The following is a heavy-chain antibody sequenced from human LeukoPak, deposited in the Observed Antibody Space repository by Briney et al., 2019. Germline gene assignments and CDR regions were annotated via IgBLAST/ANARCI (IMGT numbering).Heavy chain of an antibody. CDR1: GFTFSSYG. CDR3: AREIQDAFDI. CDR2: IWYDGSNK. Sequence: PGRSLRLSCAASGFTFSSYGMHWVRQAPGKGLEWVAVIWYDGSNKYYADSVKGRFAISRDNSKNTLYLQMNSLRAEDTAVYYCAREIQDAFDIWGQGTMVTVSS. V-gene: IGHV3-33*01. J-gene: IGHJ3*02.